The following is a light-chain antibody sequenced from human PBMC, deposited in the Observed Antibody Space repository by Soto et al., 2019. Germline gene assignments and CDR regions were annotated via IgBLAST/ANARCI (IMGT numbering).Light chain of an antibody. CDR1: QSISNS. CDR2: GAS. J-gene: IGKJ5*01. CDR3: QQYDTWPLIT. V-gene: IGKV3-15*01. Sequence: EIVMTQSPATLSVSPGERVTLSCRASQSISNSLAWYQQKLGQAPRLLIYGASARATGSPARFSGSGSGTEFPLSISSLQSEDFAVYYCQQYDTWPLITFGQGTRLEIK.